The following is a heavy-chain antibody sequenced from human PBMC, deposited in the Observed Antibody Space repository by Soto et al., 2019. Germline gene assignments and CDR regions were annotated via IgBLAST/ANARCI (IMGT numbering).Heavy chain of an antibody. CDR1: GGSFSCYY. V-gene: IGHV4-34*01. Sequence: SETLSLTCAVYGGSFSCYYWNWIRQPPGKGLEWIGEINHSRTTNYNPSLKSRITISVDTSNNQFSLKLTSVTAADTAVYYCARDRDPHYYYGMDVWGQGTTVTVSS. CDR2: INHSRTT. CDR3: ARDRDPHYYYGMDV. J-gene: IGHJ6*02.